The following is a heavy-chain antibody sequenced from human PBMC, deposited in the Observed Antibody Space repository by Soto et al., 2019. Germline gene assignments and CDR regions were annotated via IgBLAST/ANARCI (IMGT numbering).Heavy chain of an antibody. CDR1: GFTFSNAW. Sequence: GGSLRLSCAASGFTFSNAWMSWVRQAPGKGLEWVGRIKSKTDGGTTDYAAPVKGRFTISRDYSKNTLYLQMNSLKTEDTAVYYCTTDQCIAARSDYYYYGMDVWGQGTTVTVSS. CDR2: IKSKTDGGTT. CDR3: TTDQCIAARSDYYYYGMDV. V-gene: IGHV3-15*01. J-gene: IGHJ6*02. D-gene: IGHD6-6*01.